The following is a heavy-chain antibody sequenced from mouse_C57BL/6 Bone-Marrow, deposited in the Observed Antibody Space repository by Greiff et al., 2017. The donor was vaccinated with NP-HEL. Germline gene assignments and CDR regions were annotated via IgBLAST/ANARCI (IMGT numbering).Heavy chain of an antibody. Sequence: VQLQQPGAELVKPGASVKMSCKASGYTFTSYWITWVKQRPGQGLEWIGDIYPGSGSTNYNEKFKSKATLTVDTSSSTAYMQLSSLTSEDSAVYYCARSGYYDYDVLNYWGQGTTLTVSS. CDR2: IYPGSGST. J-gene: IGHJ2*01. CDR3: ARSGYYDYDVLNY. CDR1: GYTFTSYW. D-gene: IGHD2-4*01. V-gene: IGHV1-55*01.